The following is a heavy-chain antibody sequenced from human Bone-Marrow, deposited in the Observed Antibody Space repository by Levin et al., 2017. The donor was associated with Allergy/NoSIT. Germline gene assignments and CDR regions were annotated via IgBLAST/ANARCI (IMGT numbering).Heavy chain of an antibody. CDR2: ISYDGSNK. J-gene: IGHJ6*03. Sequence: PGGSLRLSCAASGFTFSSYGMHWVRQAPGKGLEWVAVISYDGSNKYYADSVKGRFTISRDNSKNTLYLQMNSLRAEDTAVYYCAKGYGSGSYYEDYYYMDVWGKGTTVTVSS. CDR1: GFTFSSYG. CDR3: AKGYGSGSYYEDYYYMDV. V-gene: IGHV3-30*18. D-gene: IGHD3-10*01.